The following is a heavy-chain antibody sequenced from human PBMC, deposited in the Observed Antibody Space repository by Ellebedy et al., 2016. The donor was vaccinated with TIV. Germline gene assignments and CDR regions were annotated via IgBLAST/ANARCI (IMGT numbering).Heavy chain of an antibody. CDR1: GFTFSSYA. J-gene: IGHJ4*02. V-gene: IGHV3-23*01. D-gene: IGHD6-19*01. CDR3: AKALGGPFGSRGTY. CDR2: ISGSGGST. Sequence: GESLKISCAASGFTFSSYAMSWVRQAPGKGLEWVSAISGSGGSTYYADSVKGRFTISRDNSKNTLYLQMNSLRAEDTAVYYCAKALGGPFGSRGTYWGQGTLVTVSS.